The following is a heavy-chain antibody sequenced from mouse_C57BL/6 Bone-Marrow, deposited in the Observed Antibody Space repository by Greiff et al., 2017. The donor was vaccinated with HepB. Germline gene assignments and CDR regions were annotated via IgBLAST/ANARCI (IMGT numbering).Heavy chain of an antibody. CDR1: GFNIKDDY. CDR3: TPGPYFDY. CDR2: IDPENGDT. Sequence: VQLQQSGAELVRPGASVKLSCTASGFNIKDDYMHWVKQRPEQGLEWIGWIDPENGDTEYASKFQGKATITADTSSNTAYLQLSSLTSEDTAVYYCTPGPYFDYWGQGTTLTVSS. V-gene: IGHV14-4*01. J-gene: IGHJ2*01.